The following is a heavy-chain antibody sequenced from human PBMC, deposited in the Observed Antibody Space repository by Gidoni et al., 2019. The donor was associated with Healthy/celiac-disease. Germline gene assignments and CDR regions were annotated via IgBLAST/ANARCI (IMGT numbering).Heavy chain of an antibody. Sequence: QLQLQESGPGLVKPSETLSLTCTVSGGSISSSSYYWGWIRQPPGKGLEWIGSIYYSGSTYYNPSLKSRVTISVDTSKNQFSLKLSSVTAADTAVYYCARLSRITIFGVVTNYFDYWGQGTLVTVSS. J-gene: IGHJ4*02. V-gene: IGHV4-39*01. D-gene: IGHD3-3*01. CDR3: ARLSRITIFGVVTNYFDY. CDR1: GGSISSSSYY. CDR2: IYYSGST.